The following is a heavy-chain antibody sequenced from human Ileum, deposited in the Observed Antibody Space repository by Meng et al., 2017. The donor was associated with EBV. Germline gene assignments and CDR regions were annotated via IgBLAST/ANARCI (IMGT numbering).Heavy chain of an antibody. J-gene: IGHJ4*02. D-gene: IGHD3-10*01. Sequence: QVQLQESGPGLVKPSGTLSLTCAGSGDSVSGSDWWSWVRQPPGKGLEWIGEVYHDGATNYHPSLKSRVTISLDKSKNEVNLHLNSLTAADTAVYFCARSSPIVRGLYYWGQGTLVTVSS. CDR3: ARSSPIVRGLYY. CDR1: GDSVSGSDW. CDR2: VYHDGAT. V-gene: IGHV4-4*02.